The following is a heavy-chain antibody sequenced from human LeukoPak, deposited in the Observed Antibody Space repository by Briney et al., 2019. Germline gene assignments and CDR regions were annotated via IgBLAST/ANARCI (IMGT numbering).Heavy chain of an antibody. V-gene: IGHV4-4*07. CDR3: ARDGGYYYGSGSYYNPHWFDP. Sequence: SETLSFTGTGSGCSISSYYWSWIRQPAGKGLEWFGRIYTSGSTNYNPSLKSRVTMSVDTSKNQFSLKLSSVTAADTAVYYCARDGGYYYGSGSYYNPHWFDPWGQGTLVTVSS. D-gene: IGHD3-10*01. CDR1: GCSISSYY. CDR2: IYTSGST. J-gene: IGHJ5*02.